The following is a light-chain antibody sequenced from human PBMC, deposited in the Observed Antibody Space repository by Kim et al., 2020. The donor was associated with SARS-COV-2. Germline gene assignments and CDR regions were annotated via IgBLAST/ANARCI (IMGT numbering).Light chain of an antibody. CDR1: QGIRNV. J-gene: IGKJ5*01. CDR2: SDS. V-gene: IGKV1-13*02. CDR3: QHFHSYPIT. Sequence: ASVGGRVTITCRASQGIRNVLAWYQQKPGKPPTLLIYSDSSLQSGIPSRFSGSGSGTDFTLTISSLQPEDFATYYCQHFHSYPITFGQGTRLEIK.